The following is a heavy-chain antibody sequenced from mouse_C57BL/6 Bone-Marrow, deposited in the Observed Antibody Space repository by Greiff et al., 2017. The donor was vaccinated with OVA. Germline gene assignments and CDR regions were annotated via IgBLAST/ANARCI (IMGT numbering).Heavy chain of an antibody. CDR1: GYTFTSYW. Sequence: QVQLQQPGAELVRPGTSVKLSCKASGYTFTSYWMHWVKQRPGQGLEWIGVIDPSDSYTNYNQKFKGKATLTVDTSSSTAYMQLSSLTSEDSAVYYCARSNFGVFDYWGQGTTLTVSS. CDR2: IDPSDSYT. V-gene: IGHV1-59*01. J-gene: IGHJ2*01. D-gene: IGHD1-1*02. CDR3: ARSNFGVFDY.